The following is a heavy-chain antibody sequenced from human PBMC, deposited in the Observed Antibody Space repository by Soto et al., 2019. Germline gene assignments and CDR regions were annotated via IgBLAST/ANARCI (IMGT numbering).Heavy chain of an antibody. CDR2: IYYSGST. J-gene: IGHJ4*02. V-gene: IGHV4-30-4*01. CDR3: ARHQWLHKGGYFDY. CDR1: NGSISSGNYY. Sequence: PSETLSLTCTVSNGSISSGNYYWSWIRQPPGTELEWIGYIYYSGSTYYNPSLESRVAISVDASKNQFFLKLSSVTAADTAVFYCARHQWLHKGGYFDYWGQGTLVTVSS. D-gene: IGHD6-19*01.